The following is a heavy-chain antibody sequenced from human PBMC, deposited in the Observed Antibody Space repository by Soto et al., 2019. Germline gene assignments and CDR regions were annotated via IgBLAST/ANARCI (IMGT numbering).Heavy chain of an antibody. D-gene: IGHD4-4*01. V-gene: IGHV1-18*04. CDR2: ISTYTGHT. J-gene: IGHJ6*02. Sequence: QVQLVQSGAEVKKPGASVTVSCKASGYSFTNYGISCVRQAPGQGLEWMGWISTYTGHTNYAENLQGGVTMTTDTSTSTAYMELRSLRSDDTAVYYCARDLGLHQGYYYGMDVWGQGTTVTVSS. CDR1: GYSFTNYG. CDR3: ARDLGLHQGYYYGMDV.